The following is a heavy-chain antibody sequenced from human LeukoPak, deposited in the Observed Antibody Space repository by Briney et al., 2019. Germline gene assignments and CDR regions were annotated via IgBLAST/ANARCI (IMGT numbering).Heavy chain of an antibody. D-gene: IGHD3-10*01. J-gene: IGHJ4*02. V-gene: IGHV3-30*02. CDR2: IRYDGSNK. CDR3: AKDLIRRHYYGSGSPIDY. CDR1: GFTFSSYG. Sequence: GGSLRLSCAASGFTFSSYGMHWVHQAPGKGLEWVAFIRYDGSNKYYADSVKGRFTISRDNSKDTLYLQMNSLRAEDTAVYYCAKDLIRRHYYGSGSPIDYWGQGTLVTVSS.